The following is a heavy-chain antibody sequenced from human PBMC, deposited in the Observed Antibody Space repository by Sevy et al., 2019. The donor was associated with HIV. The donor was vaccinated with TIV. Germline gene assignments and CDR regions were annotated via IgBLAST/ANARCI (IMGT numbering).Heavy chain of an antibody. D-gene: IGHD3-22*01. CDR3: ARGPHYYYDSSAFFEY. Sequence: GGSLRLSCTAAGFTFSSYEMNWVRQAPGKGLEWVSSIVNSGSTVYYADSVKGRFTISRDNAKNSLFLQMNSLRAEDTAVSYCARGPHYYYDSSAFFEYWGQGTLVTVSS. J-gene: IGHJ4*02. V-gene: IGHV3-48*03. CDR1: GFTFSSYE. CDR2: IVNSGSTV.